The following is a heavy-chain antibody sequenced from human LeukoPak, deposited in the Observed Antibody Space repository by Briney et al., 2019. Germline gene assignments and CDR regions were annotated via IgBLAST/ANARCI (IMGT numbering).Heavy chain of an antibody. CDR1: GYTFTRYG. Sequence: ASVRVSCKASGYTFTRYGISWVRQAPGQGLQWLGWISASNGNTNYAQKFRDRVTMSTDASTGTAYLDVRSLTSDDTAVYYCARDHSNWNYAPDFWGQGTLVIVSS. CDR3: ARDHSNWNYAPDF. D-gene: IGHD1-7*01. CDR2: ISASNGNT. V-gene: IGHV1-18*01. J-gene: IGHJ4*02.